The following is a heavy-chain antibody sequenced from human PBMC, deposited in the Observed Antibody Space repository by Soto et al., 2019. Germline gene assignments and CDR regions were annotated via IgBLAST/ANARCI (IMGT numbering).Heavy chain of an antibody. V-gene: IGHV1-2*02. CDR2: LNPNSGGT. Sequence: AVKVSCKASGYTFSGFYMHWVRQAPGQGLEWMGWLNPNSGGTKSAEKFQGRVTMTRDTSISTAYMELSRLTSDDTAVYYCARASVTCRAGLDFWGRGPQVTVSS. CDR3: ARASVTCRAGLDF. J-gene: IGHJ4*02. CDR1: GYTFSGFY. D-gene: IGHD6-19*01.